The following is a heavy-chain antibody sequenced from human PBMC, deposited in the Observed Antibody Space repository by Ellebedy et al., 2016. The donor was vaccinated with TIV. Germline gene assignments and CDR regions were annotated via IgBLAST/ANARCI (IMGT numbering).Heavy chain of an antibody. D-gene: IGHD3-16*01. V-gene: IGHV1-69*13. Sequence: AASVKVSCKASGGTFSSYAISWVRQAPGQGLEWMGGIIPIFGTANYAQKFQGRVTITADESTSTAYMELSSLRSEDTAVYYCARARRGGYELPYGIDVWGQGTTVTVSS. CDR3: ARARRGGYELPYGIDV. J-gene: IGHJ6*02. CDR1: GGTFSSYA. CDR2: IIPIFGTA.